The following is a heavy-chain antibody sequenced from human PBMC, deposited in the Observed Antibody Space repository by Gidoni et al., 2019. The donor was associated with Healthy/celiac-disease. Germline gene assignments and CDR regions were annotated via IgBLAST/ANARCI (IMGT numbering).Heavy chain of an antibody. V-gene: IGHV3-48*02. Sequence: TISRDNAKNSLYLQMNSLRDEDTAVYYCARDPQGKDFGVVTGWFDPWGQGTLVTVSS. J-gene: IGHJ5*02. D-gene: IGHD3-3*01. CDR3: ARDPQGKDFGVVTGWFDP.